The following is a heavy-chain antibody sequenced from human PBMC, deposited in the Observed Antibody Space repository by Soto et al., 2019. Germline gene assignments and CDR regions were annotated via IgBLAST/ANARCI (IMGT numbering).Heavy chain of an antibody. CDR3: SRVFSGTTGAGGASYYYGMDV. J-gene: IGHJ6*02. CDR1: GYTFTSYD. V-gene: IGHV1-8*01. CDR2: MNPNSGNT. Sequence: QVQLVQSGAEVKKPGASVKVSCKASGYTFTSYDINWVRQATGQGLEWMGWMNPNSGNTGYAQKFQGRVTMTRNTSISTAYMELSSLRSEDTAVYYCSRVFSGTTGAGGASYYYGMDVWGQGTTVTVSS. D-gene: IGHD1-1*01.